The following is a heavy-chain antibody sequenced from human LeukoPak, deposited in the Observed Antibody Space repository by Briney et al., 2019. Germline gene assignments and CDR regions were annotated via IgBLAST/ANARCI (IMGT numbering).Heavy chain of an antibody. CDR1: GFTFSDYY. D-gene: IGHD3-10*01. J-gene: IGHJ3*02. CDR2: ISSSGSTI. V-gene: IGHV3-11*04. CDR3: ARVGGDTMVRATGVRGAFDI. Sequence: GGSLRLSCAASGFTFSDYYMSWIRQAPGKGLEWVSYISSSGSTIYYADSVKGQFTISRDNAKNSLYLQMNSLRAEDTAVYYCARVGGDTMVRATGVRGAFDIWGQGTMVTVSS.